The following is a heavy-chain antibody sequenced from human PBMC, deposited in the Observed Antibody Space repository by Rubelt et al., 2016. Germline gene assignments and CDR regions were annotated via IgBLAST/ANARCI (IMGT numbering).Heavy chain of an antibody. Sequence: QVQLVQSGAEVKKPGASVKVSCKASGYTFTSYGISWVRQAPGQGLEWLGWISASNGTHNYAQKLQGRVTMTTDTSTSTAYMELRSLRSDDTAVYYCARDRIRIAARQGWYFDLWGRGTLVTVSS. J-gene: IGHJ2*01. D-gene: IGHD6-6*01. CDR3: ARDRIRIAARQGWYFDL. V-gene: IGHV1-18*01. CDR2: ISASNGTH. CDR1: GYTFTSYG.